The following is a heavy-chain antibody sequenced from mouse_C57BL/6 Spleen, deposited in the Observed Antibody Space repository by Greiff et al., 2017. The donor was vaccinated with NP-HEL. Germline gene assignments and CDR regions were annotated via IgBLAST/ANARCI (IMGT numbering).Heavy chain of an antibody. D-gene: IGHD1-1*01. CDR2: IYPRSGNT. CDR1: GYTFTSYG. Sequence: VQLQQSGAELARPGASVKLSCKASGYTFTSYGISWVKQRTGQGLEWIGEIYPRSGNTYYNEKFKGKATLTADKSSSTAYMELRSLTSEDSAVYFCAREGIYYYGSKPLYYFDYWGQGTTLTVSS. V-gene: IGHV1-81*01. CDR3: AREGIYYYGSKPLYYFDY. J-gene: IGHJ2*01.